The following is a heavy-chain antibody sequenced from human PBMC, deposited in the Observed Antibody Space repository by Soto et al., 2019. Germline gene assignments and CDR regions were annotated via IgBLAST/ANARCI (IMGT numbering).Heavy chain of an antibody. CDR3: VRGGNEWPSASFLDY. CDR2: IDGDKGNT. D-gene: IGHD3-3*01. J-gene: IGHJ4*02. V-gene: IGHV1-3*01. Sequence: QLVQSGAEVKGPGASVKISCKASGYIFTKYSMHWVRQAPGQSLEWMGLIDGDKGNTKYSQKFQGRITITRDTSATTVYMELSSLRSEDTTLYYCVRGGNEWPSASFLDYWGQGTLVTVSS. CDR1: GYIFTKYS.